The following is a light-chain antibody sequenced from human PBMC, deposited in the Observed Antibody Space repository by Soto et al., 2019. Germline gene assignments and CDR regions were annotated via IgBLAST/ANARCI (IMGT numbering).Light chain of an antibody. J-gene: IGKJ1*01. CDR3: QQYCSSPWT. V-gene: IGKV4-1*01. CDR2: WAS. Sequence: DIVMTQSPDSLAVSLGERATINCKSSQIVLYSSSNKNYLAWYQQKPGQPPKLLIYWASTRESGVPDRFSGSGSGTDFTLTISSLQAEDVAVYYCQQYCSSPWTSGHRTKVQIK. CDR1: QIVLYSSSNKNY.